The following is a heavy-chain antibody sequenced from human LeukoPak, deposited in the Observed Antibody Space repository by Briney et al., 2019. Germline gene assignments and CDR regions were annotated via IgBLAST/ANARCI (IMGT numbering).Heavy chain of an antibody. V-gene: IGHV1-24*01. CDR1: GFTVSGNY. CDR2: FDPEDGET. Sequence: GGSLRLSCAASGFTVSGNYMSWVRQAPGKGLEWMGGFDPEDGETIYAQKFQGRVTMTEDTSTDTAYMELSSLRSEDTAVYYCATVDYGDYGGYWGQGTLVTVSS. J-gene: IGHJ4*02. CDR3: ATVDYGDYGGY. D-gene: IGHD4-17*01.